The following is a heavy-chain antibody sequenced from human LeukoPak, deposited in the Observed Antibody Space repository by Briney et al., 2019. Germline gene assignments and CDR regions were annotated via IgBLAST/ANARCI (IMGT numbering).Heavy chain of an antibody. V-gene: IGHV3-23*01. Sequence: GGSLRLSCAASGFTFSSYAMSWVRQAPGKGLEWGSAISGSAGSTYYADSVKGRFTISRDNSKNTLYLQMSRLRPEDTAVYHCAKRITIFGVADYLGPGTLVTVSS. CDR3: AKRITIFGVADY. D-gene: IGHD3-3*01. J-gene: IGHJ4*01. CDR1: GFTFSSYA. CDR2: ISGSAGST.